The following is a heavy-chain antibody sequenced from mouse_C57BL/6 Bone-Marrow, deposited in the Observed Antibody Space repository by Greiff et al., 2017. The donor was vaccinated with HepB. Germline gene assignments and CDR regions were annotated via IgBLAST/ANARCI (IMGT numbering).Heavy chain of an antibody. CDR2: IDPENGDT. CDR1: GFNIKDDY. V-gene: IGHV14-4*01. J-gene: IGHJ2*01. CDR3: TNTIYYDYDGGY. Sequence: VQLQQSGAELVRPGDSVKLSCTASGFNIKDDYMHWVKQRPEQGLEWIGWIDPENGDTEYAPKFQGKATITADTSANTAYLQLSSLTSEDTAVYYCTNTIYYDYDGGYWGQGTTLTVSS. D-gene: IGHD2-4*01.